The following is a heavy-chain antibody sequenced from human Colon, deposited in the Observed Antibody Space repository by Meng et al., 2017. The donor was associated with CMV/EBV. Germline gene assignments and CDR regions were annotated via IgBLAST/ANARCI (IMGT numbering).Heavy chain of an antibody. Sequence: GESLKISCVASGFTFDDFAMHWVRQAPGKGLEWVSLISWDSVTTYYGDFVSGRFTISRDNSKNVLYLQMDFLGPEDTAIYYCSKDRTKYASGWFDFWGQGTRVTVSS. V-gene: IGHV3-43D*03. CDR2: ISWDSVTT. D-gene: IGHD6-19*01. CDR1: GFTFDDFA. J-gene: IGHJ4*02. CDR3: SKDRTKYASGWFDF.